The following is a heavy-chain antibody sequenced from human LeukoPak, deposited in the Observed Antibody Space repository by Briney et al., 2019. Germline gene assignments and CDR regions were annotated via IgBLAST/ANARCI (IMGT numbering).Heavy chain of an antibody. D-gene: IGHD2-2*01. J-gene: IGHJ4*02. CDR3: AKDRSSSARED. CDR2: ISGYNGAT. CDR1: GFTFTSYG. Sequence: ASVKVSRKTSGFTFTSYGISWVRQAPGQGLEWVGWISGYNGATNYAQKFRDRLTMTTDTSTTTAYMELRSLRSDDTAVYYCAKDRSSSAREDWGQGTLVTVSS. V-gene: IGHV1-18*01.